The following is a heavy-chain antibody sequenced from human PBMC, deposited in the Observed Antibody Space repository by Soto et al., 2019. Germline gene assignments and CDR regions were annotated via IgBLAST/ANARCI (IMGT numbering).Heavy chain of an antibody. V-gene: IGHV4-59*01. CDR3: ARVRERWFTYWYFDL. D-gene: IGHD1-26*01. CDR2: IYYSGST. CDR1: GGSISYYY. J-gene: IGHJ2*01. Sequence: QVQLQESGPGLVKPSETLSLTCTVSGGSISYYYWSWIRQPPGKGLEYIGYIYYSGSTNYNPSLKSRVTMSVDTSKNQFSLRLGSVTAAYTAVYYCARVRERWFTYWYFDLWGRGTLVTVSS.